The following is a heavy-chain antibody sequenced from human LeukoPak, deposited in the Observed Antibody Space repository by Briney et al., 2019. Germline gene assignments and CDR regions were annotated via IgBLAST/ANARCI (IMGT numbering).Heavy chain of an antibody. J-gene: IGHJ5*02. CDR1: GYTFFSYD. CDR3: ARGGAGTYYKRDGWFDP. CDR2: MNPNTGNT. Sequence: ASVKVSCKASGYTFFSYDINWVRQATGQGLEWMGWMNPNTGNTGYGERFQGRVTMTRDNSISTAYMELNSLTSEDTAVYYCARGGAGTYYKRDGWFDPWGQGTLVTVSS. D-gene: IGHD3-10*01. V-gene: IGHV1-8*01.